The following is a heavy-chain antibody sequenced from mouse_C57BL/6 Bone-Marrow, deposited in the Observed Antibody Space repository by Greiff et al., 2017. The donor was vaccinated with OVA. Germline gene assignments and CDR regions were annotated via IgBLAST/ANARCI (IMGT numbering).Heavy chain of an antibody. CDR1: GYTFTDYE. CDR3: TRGRPGVAPRDD. V-gene: IGHV1-15*01. J-gene: IGHJ2*01. D-gene: IGHD1-1*02. Sequence: VQLQQSGAELVRPGASVTLSCKASGYTFTDYEMHWVKQTPVHGLEWIGAIDPETGGTAYNQKFKGKAILTADKSSSTAYMELRSLTSEDSAVDYCTRGRPGVAPRDDWGQGTTLTVSS. CDR2: IDPETGGT.